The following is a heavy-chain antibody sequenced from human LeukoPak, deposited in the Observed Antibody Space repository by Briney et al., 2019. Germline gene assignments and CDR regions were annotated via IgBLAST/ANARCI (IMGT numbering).Heavy chain of an antibody. V-gene: IGHV4-34*01. D-gene: IGHD6-13*01. CDR2: INHSGST. CDR3: ARGRLRGSPHISSSGGYFDY. J-gene: IGHJ4*02. Sequence: SETLSLTCAVYGGSFSGYYWSWIRQPPGKGLEWIGEINHSGSTNYNPSLKSRVTISVDTSKNQFSLKLSSVTAADTVVYYCARGRLRGSPHISSSGGYFDYWGQGTLVTVSS. CDR1: GGSFSGYY.